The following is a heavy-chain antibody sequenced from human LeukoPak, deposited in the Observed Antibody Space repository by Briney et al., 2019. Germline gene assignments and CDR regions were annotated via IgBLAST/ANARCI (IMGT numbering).Heavy chain of an antibody. V-gene: IGHV4-39*07. J-gene: IGHJ6*03. D-gene: IGHD3-9*01. CDR2: IYYSGST. CDR1: GGSISSSSYY. CDR3: ARVRGHYDILRYYYYYMDV. Sequence: SETLSLTCTVSGGSISSSSYYWGWIRQPPGKGLEWIGSIYYSGSTYYNPSLKSRVTISVDTSKNQFSLKLSSVTAADTAVYYCARVRGHYDILRYYYYYMDVWGKGTTVTVSS.